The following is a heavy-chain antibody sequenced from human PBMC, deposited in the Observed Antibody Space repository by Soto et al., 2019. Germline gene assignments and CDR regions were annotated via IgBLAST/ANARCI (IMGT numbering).Heavy chain of an antibody. V-gene: IGHV3-64D*06. CDR3: VKDRWLAT. CDR1: GFIFSSYA. CDR2: ISSNGGST. D-gene: IGHD5-12*01. J-gene: IGHJ5*02. Sequence: PGGSLRLYCSASGFIFSSYAMHWVRQAPGKGLEFVSTISSNGGSTYYADSVKGRFTNSRDNSENTLYLQMSSLRAEDTAVYYWVKDRWLATWGQGTLVTVSS.